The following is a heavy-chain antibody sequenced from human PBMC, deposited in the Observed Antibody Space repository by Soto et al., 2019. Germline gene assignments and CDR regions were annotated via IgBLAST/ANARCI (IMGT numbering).Heavy chain of an antibody. CDR2: ISGSGDFT. D-gene: IGHD3-22*01. Sequence: ESLNISCATSGFIFGSYAMNWVRQAPGKGLEWVSVISGSGDFTDYTDSVKGRFTISRDNSRQTLYLQMNSLRPEDTAVYYCAKKGGSSAYYSPMGYWGQGTLVTVSS. CDR1: GFIFGSYA. V-gene: IGHV3-23*01. CDR3: AKKGGSSAYYSPMGY. J-gene: IGHJ4*02.